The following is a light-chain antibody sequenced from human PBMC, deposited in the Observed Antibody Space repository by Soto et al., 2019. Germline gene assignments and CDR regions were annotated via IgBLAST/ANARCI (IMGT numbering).Light chain of an antibody. Sequence: LLTQPPSAAVTPGERVTISCSGSSSNIGSNTVNSYQHLPGTAPKILIYSNTQRPSGVPDRFSGSKSAPSASLAISGLQSEDEADYYCATWDDGMNGFYVFGTGTKVPAL. CDR3: ATWDDGMNGFYV. J-gene: IGLJ1*01. CDR1: SSNIGSNT. V-gene: IGLV1-44*01. CDR2: SNT.